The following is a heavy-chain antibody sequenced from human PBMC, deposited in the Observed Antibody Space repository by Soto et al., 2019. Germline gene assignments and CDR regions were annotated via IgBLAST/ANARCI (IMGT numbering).Heavy chain of an antibody. Sequence: SETLSLTCTASVGSISSYYWSWIRQPPGKGLEWIGYIYYSGSTNYNPSLKSRVTISADTSKNQFSLKLSSVTAADTAVYYCAREYSSGFNWFDPWGQGTLVTVSS. J-gene: IGHJ5*02. V-gene: IGHV4-59*01. D-gene: IGHD6-19*01. CDR1: VGSISSYY. CDR2: IYYSGST. CDR3: AREYSSGFNWFDP.